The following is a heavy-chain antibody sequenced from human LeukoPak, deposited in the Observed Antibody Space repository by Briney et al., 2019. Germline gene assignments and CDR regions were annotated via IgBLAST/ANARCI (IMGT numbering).Heavy chain of an antibody. CDR3: ARSIVVVPAAIGGGYYYYGMDV. CDR1: GGTFISYA. D-gene: IGHD2-2*02. CDR2: IIPIFGTA. Sequence: GASVKVSCKASGGTFISYAISWVRQAPGQGFEWMGGIIPIFGTANYAQKFQGRVTITADESTSTAYMELSSLRSEDTAVYYCARSIVVVPAAIGGGYYYYGMDVWGQGTTVTVSS. J-gene: IGHJ6*02. V-gene: IGHV1-69*13.